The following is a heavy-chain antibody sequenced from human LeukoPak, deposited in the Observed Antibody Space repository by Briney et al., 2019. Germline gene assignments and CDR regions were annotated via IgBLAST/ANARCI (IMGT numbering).Heavy chain of an antibody. D-gene: IGHD3-10*01. Sequence: GGSLRLSCVASGFTLCSYWMHLVRQVPGKGLVWVSRINSDGSSTSYADSVKGRFTISRDNAKNTLYLQMNGLRAGDTAVYYCARAIGESQGDYWGQGTLVTVSP. CDR2: INSDGSST. CDR3: ARAIGESQGDY. J-gene: IGHJ4*02. CDR1: GFTLCSYW. V-gene: IGHV3-74*01.